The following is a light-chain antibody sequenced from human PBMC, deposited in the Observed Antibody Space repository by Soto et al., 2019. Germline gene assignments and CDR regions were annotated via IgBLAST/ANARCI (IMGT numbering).Light chain of an antibody. CDR3: AAWDDSLSGSYA. CDR2: RNN. V-gene: IGLV1-47*01. J-gene: IGLJ1*01. CDR1: SSNIGSNY. Sequence: QSVLTQPPSASGTPGQRVTISCSGSSSNIGSNYVYWYQQLPGTAPKLLIYRNNQRPSGVPDRFSGSKSGTSASLAISGLRSEDEADYYCAAWDDSLSGSYAFGTGTRSPS.